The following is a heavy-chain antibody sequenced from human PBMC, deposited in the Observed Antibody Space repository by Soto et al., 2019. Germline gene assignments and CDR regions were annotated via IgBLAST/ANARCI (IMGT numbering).Heavy chain of an antibody. CDR3: ARHGSN. CDR2: IYYSGIT. Sequence: PSETLSLTCTVSGVSISNSSYYWGWIRRPPGKGLEWIGTIYYSGITYYNPSLKSRVTISVDTSKNQFSLKLKSLTAQDTAVYSCARHGSNWGPGTLVTVSS. J-gene: IGHJ4*02. CDR1: GVSISNSSYY. V-gene: IGHV4-39*01.